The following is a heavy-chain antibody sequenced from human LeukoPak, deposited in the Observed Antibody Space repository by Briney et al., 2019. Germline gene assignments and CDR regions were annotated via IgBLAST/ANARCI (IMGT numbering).Heavy chain of an antibody. J-gene: IGHJ4*02. V-gene: IGHV3-11*01. CDR3: ARSWVYYYDSSGYWAH. CDR2: ISSSGSTI. D-gene: IGHD3-22*01. CDR1: GFTFSDYY. Sequence: GGSLRLSCAASGFTFSDYYMCWIRQAPGKGLEWVSYISSSGSTIYYADSVKGRFTISRDNAKNSLYLQMNSLRAEDTAVYYCARSWVYYYDSSGYWAHWGQGTLVTASS.